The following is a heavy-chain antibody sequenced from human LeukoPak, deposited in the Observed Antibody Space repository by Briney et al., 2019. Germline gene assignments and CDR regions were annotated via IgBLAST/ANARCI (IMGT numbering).Heavy chain of an antibody. V-gene: IGHV4-39*07. Sequence: WVRQVPGKGLEWIGSIYYSGSTYYSPSLKSRVTISVDTSKNQFSLKLSSVTAADTAVYYCAREGAARRRGSDYWGQGTLVTVSS. D-gene: IGHD6-6*01. CDR3: AREGAARRRGSDY. CDR2: IYYSGST. J-gene: IGHJ4*02.